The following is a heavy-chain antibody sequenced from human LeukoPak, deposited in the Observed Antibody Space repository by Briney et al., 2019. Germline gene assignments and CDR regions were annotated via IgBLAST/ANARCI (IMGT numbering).Heavy chain of an antibody. Sequence: PSETLSLTCTVSGASISSNNYYWGWVRQPPGKGLEWIVNIYSSGNTYYNASLKSRVTIYIDTSKNQFSLNLSYVTAADTAVYYCAKSGGSGLIDYWGQGTLVTVSS. V-gene: IGHV4-39*01. J-gene: IGHJ4*02. D-gene: IGHD1-26*01. CDR3: AKSGGSGLIDY. CDR2: IYSSGNT. CDR1: GASISSNNYY.